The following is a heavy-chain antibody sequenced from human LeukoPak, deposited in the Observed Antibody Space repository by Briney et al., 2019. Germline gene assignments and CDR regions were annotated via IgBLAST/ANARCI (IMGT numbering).Heavy chain of an antibody. J-gene: IGHJ5*02. CDR1: GYTFTSYG. CDR3: AGDGSGDSSGWYGRSYNWFDP. Sequence: ASVKVSCKASGYTFTSYGISWVRQAPGQGLEWMGWISAYNGNTNYAQKLRGRVTLTTDTSTSTAYMELRSLGSDDTAVEYCAGDGSGDSSGWYGRSYNWFDPWGQGTLVTVSS. D-gene: IGHD6-19*01. CDR2: ISAYNGNT. V-gene: IGHV1-18*01.